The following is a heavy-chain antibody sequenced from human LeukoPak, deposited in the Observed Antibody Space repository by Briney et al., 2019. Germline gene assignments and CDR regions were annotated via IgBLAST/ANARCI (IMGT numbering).Heavy chain of an antibody. J-gene: IGHJ4*02. Sequence: GGSLRLSCAASGFTFSSYSMNWVRQAPGKGLEWVSYISSSSSTIYYADSVKGRFTISRDNAKNSLYLQMNSLRAEDTAVYYCQGSQYYYDSSGYPYYFDYWGQGTLVTVSS. CDR2: ISSSSSTI. CDR1: GFTFSSYS. V-gene: IGHV3-48*01. CDR3: QGSQYYYDSSGYPYYFDY. D-gene: IGHD3-22*01.